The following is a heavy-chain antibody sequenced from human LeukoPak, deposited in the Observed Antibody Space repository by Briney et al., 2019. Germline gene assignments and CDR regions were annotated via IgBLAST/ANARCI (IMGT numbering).Heavy chain of an antibody. CDR1: GGAFSSYA. J-gene: IGHJ6*03. CDR2: IIPIFGTA. Sequence: VASVKVSCKASGGAFSSYAISWVRQAPGQGLEWMGGIIPIFGTANYAQKFQGRVTITTDESTSTAYMELSSLRSEDTAVYYCARAPTVSLDYYYYMDVWGKGTTVTVSS. D-gene: IGHD4-11*01. CDR3: ARAPTVSLDYYYYMDV. V-gene: IGHV1-69*05.